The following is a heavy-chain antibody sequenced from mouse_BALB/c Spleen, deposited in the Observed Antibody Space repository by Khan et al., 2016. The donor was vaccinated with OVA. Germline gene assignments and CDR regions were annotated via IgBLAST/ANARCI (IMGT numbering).Heavy chain of an antibody. V-gene: IGHV1S137*01. J-gene: IGHJ3*01. CDR3: TRRGGGVRFAY. Sequence: QVQLQQSGAELVRPGVSVKISCKGSGYTFTAFTLHWVKQSHAMSLEWIGVISTYYGDATYNQRFKDKATLTVDKSSSTAYMELARLTSEDSAVYYCTRRGGGVRFAYWGQGTLVTVSA. CDR1: GYTFTAFT. CDR2: ISTYYGDA. D-gene: IGHD2-12*01.